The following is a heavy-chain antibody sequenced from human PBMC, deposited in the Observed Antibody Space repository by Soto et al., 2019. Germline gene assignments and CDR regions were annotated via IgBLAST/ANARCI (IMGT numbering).Heavy chain of an antibody. Sequence: PSETLSLTCTVXGGSISSGDYYWSWIRQPPGKGLEWIGYIYYSGSTNYNPSLKNRVTISVDTSKKQFSLKLTSVTAADTAVYYCARGSGNYYYYGLDVWGLGTTVTVSS. CDR1: GGSISSGDYY. CDR2: IYYSGST. J-gene: IGHJ6*02. V-gene: IGHV4-30-4*02. CDR3: ARGSGNYYYYGLDV. D-gene: IGHD1-26*01.